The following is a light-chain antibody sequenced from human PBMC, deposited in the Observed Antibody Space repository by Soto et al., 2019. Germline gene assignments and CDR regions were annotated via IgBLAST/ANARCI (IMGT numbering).Light chain of an antibody. Sequence: DIQMTQSPSSLSASVGDRVTITCRASQSISSYLNWYQQKPGKAPNLLIYAASSLQSGVPSRFSGSGSETDFTLTISSLQPEDFATYYCQQSYSTFVTFGGGTKVEIK. V-gene: IGKV1-39*01. CDR3: QQSYSTFVT. CDR2: AAS. CDR1: QSISSY. J-gene: IGKJ4*01.